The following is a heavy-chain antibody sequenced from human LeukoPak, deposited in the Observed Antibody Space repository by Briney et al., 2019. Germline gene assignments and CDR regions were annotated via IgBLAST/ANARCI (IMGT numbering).Heavy chain of an antibody. J-gene: IGHJ3*02. CDR3: ARDRHYYGSGLSDAFDI. D-gene: IGHD3-10*01. V-gene: IGHV4-59*01. Sequence: SETLSLTRTVSGGSISSYYWSWIRQPPGKGLEWIGYIYYSGSTNYNPSLKSRVTISVDTSKNQFSLKLSSVTAADTAVYYCARDRHYYGSGLSDAFDIWGQGTMVTVSS. CDR1: GGSISSYY. CDR2: IYYSGST.